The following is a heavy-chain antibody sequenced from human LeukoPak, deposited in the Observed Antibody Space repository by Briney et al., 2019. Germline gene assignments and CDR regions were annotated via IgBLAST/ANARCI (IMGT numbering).Heavy chain of an antibody. CDR3: ARFYYASSGYYHLEDY. CDR2: ITAYSGNT. D-gene: IGHD3-22*01. J-gene: IGHJ4*02. CDR1: GYTFTRYG. Sequence: GASVRLSCKASGYTFTRYGISWVRQAPGQGLEWMGCITAYSGNTNYAETLKGRVTMTTDTSTSTAYMELRSLRSDDTAVYYCARFYYASSGYYHLEDYWGQGTLVTVSS. V-gene: IGHV1-18*01.